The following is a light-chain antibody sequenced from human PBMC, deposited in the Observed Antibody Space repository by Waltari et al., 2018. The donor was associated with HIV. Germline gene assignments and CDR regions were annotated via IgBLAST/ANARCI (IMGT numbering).Light chain of an antibody. CDR3: QQSYGAPFT. CDR1: QTISRY. CDR2: GAS. Sequence: IQMTQSPSALSASVGDTVTITCRASQTISRYLNWYKKKVGEAPKLLVYGASSLQSGVPARFRGSGSGSEYFLSISSLKSDDFATYFCQQSYGAPFTFG. V-gene: IGKV1-39*01. J-gene: IGKJ5*01.